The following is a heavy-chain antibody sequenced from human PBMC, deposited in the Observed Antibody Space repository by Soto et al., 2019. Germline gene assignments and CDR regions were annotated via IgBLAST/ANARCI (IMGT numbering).Heavy chain of an antibody. V-gene: IGHV4-59*08. CDR1: YASINNYH. Sequence: QVQLQESGPGLLKPSETLSLTCTVSYASINNYHWTWIRQPPGKGLEWIAYIYYNGTTNFNPSHKRRVTLSMDTSKHQFSLKLRFVTAADTAVYYCATLRGLGEVSPYFDYWGQGLMGTVSS. J-gene: IGHJ4*02. D-gene: IGHD3-10*01. CDR3: ATLRGLGEVSPYFDY. CDR2: IYYNGTT.